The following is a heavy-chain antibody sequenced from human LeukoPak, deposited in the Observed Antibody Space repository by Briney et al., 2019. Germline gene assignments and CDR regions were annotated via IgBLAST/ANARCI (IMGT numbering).Heavy chain of an antibody. V-gene: IGHV1-2*02. CDR3: ARMDDLGGMDV. CDR1: GYTSTGYY. J-gene: IGHJ6*02. Sequence: ASVKVSCKASGYTSTGYYMHWVRQAPGQGLEWMGWINPDSGGTNYAQKFQGRVTMTRDTSIGTAYMELSRLRSDDTAVYYCARMDDLGGMDVWGQGTTVTVSS. D-gene: IGHD3-16*01. CDR2: INPDSGGT.